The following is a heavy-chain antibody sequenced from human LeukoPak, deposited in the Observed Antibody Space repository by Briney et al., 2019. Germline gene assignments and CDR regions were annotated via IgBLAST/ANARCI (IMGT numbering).Heavy chain of an antibody. D-gene: IGHD4-17*01. V-gene: IGHV4-34*01. J-gene: IGHJ6*03. CDR3: ARGHGDYAYYYYYYMDV. CDR1: GGSFSGYY. Sequence: PSETLSLTCAVYGGSFSGYYWSWIRQPPGKGLEWIGEINHSGSTNYNPSLKSRVTISVDTSKNQFSLKLSSVTAADTAVYYCARGHGDYAYYYYYYMDVWGKGTTVTVSS. CDR2: INHSGST.